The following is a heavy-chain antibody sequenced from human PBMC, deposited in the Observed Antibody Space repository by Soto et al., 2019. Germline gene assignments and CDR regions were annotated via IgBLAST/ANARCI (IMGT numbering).Heavy chain of an antibody. Sequence: QVQLVESGGGVVQPGRSLRLSCAASGFTFSSYAMHWVRQAPGKGLEWVAVISYDGSNKYYADSVKGRFTISRDNSKNTLYLQMNSLRAEDTAVYYCARDFSPSWNYVGYFDYWGQGTLVTVSS. J-gene: IGHJ4*02. CDR2: ISYDGSNK. V-gene: IGHV3-30-3*01. CDR1: GFTFSSYA. D-gene: IGHD1-7*01. CDR3: ARDFSPSWNYVGYFDY.